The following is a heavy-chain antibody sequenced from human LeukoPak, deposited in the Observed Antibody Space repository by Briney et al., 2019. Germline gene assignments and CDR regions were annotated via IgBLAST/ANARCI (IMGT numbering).Heavy chain of an antibody. D-gene: IGHD5-18*01. CDR2: ISADNANT. Sequence: RASVKVSCKASGYTFTTYGFNWVRQAPGQGLEWMGWISADNANTNYAQKLQGRVTMTTDTSTSTAYMELRSLRSDDTAVYYCARVRDSATENWGQGTLVTVSS. CDR3: ARVRDSATEN. V-gene: IGHV1-18*01. CDR1: GYTFTTYG. J-gene: IGHJ4*02.